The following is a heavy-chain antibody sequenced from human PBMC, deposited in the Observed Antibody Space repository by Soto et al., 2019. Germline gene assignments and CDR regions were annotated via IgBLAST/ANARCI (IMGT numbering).Heavy chain of an antibody. D-gene: IGHD3-10*01. CDR2: SSATVAGT. Sequence: LRLSCAASGFTFSSYGMTWVRQAPGKGMEWVSFSSATVAGTYYADSVKGRFTISRDNSKNTLYLQMTSLRADDTAVYYCAKDRRAGGNYGFYSDFWGQGALVNVSS. J-gene: IGHJ1*01. CDR3: AKDRRAGGNYGFYSDF. CDR1: GFTFSSYG. V-gene: IGHV3-23*01.